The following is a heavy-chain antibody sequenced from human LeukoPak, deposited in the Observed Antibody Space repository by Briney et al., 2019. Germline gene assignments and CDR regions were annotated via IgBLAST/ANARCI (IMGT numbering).Heavy chain of an antibody. CDR3: ARRWTTMTDDYFDY. V-gene: IGHV1-18*04. Sequence: ASVKVSCKASGYTLTSYNIAWLRQAPGQGLEWMGWISGYNGHTNYARRLQDRVTMTTDTSTSTAYLELRSLRSDDTAVFYCARRWTTMTDDYFDYWGQGTLVTVSS. CDR1: GYTLTSYN. J-gene: IGHJ4*02. CDR2: ISGYNGHT. D-gene: IGHD4-17*01.